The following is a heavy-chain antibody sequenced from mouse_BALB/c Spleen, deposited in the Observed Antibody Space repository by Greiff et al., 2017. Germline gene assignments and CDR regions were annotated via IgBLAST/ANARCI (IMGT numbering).Heavy chain of an antibody. V-gene: IGHV3-2*02. CDR1: GYSITSDYA. J-gene: IGHJ4*01. CDR2: ISYSGST. Sequence: EVKLLESGPGLVKPSQSLSLTCTVTGYSITSDYAWNWIRQFPGNKLEWMGYISYSGSTSYNPSLKSRISITRDTSKNQFFLQLNSVTTEDTATYYCARWFYYAIDYWGQGTSVTVSS. CDR3: ARWFYYAIDY. D-gene: IGHD2-2*01.